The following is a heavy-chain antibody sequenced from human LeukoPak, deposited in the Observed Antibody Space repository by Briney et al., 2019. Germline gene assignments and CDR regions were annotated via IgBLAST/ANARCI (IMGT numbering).Heavy chain of an antibody. D-gene: IGHD3-10*01. CDR3: ARVWPYYYYMDV. CDR1: GFTFSSYS. V-gene: IGHV3-21*01. J-gene: IGHJ6*03. Sequence: SGGSLRLSCAASGFTFSSYSMNWVRQAPGKGLEWVSSISSSSSYIYYADSVKGRFTISRDNAKNSLYLQMNSLRAEDTAVYYCARVWPYYYYMDVWGKGTTVTVSS. CDR2: ISSSSSYI.